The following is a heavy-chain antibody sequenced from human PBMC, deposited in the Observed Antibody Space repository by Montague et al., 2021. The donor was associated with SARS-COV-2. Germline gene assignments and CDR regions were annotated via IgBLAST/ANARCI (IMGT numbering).Heavy chain of an antibody. CDR1: DGSFSDYS. J-gene: IGHJ4*02. Sequence: SGTLSLTCAVYDGSFSDYSWTWIRQPPGKGLEWIEEINHRGSTNYNPSLKSRVTISVDTSKNQFSLKMTSVTAADTAVYYCARGRQHINMVVVVVTGGEYYFDFWGQGTLVAVSS. CDR3: ARGRQHINMVVVVVTGGEYYFDF. V-gene: IGHV4-34*01. D-gene: IGHD3-22*01. CDR2: INHRGST.